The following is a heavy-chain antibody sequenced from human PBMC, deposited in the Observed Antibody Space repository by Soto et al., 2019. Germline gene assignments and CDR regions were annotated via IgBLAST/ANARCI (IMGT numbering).Heavy chain of an antibody. CDR2: IIPNFDTT. Sequence: QVHLVQSGAEVKKPGSSVKVSCKASGGTFSRYAISWVRQAPGQGLEWMGGIIPNFDTTTYAQKFQGRVTITAVELTRTAYMEVSSLRSEDTAVYYCARYLNLYGHSGMVTGDFGMDAWGQGTTVTVSS. CDR1: GGTFSRYA. CDR3: ARYLNLYGHSGMVTGDFGMDA. V-gene: IGHV1-69*01. D-gene: IGHD5-18*01. J-gene: IGHJ6*02.